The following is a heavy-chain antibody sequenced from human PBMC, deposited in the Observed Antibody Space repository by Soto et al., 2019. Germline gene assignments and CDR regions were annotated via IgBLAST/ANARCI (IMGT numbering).Heavy chain of an antibody. V-gene: IGHV1-2*04. CDR3: VRRLTGTFDFDY. Sequence: VEVSFKASGYSITGDSMPWLQHAPGQVLKWMGWINPNSGGTNYAQKFQGWVTITRDTSISSAYMQLSWPRSADAAVYHCVRRLTGTFDFDYWGQGILVTRSS. J-gene: IGHJ4*02. D-gene: IGHD1-1*01. CDR2: INPNSGGT. CDR1: GYSITGDS.